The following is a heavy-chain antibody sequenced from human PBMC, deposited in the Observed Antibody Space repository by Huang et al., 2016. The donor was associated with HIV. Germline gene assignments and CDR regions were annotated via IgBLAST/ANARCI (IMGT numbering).Heavy chain of an antibody. CDR2: INPSGRS. CDR3: ARDGAYQYDSRAYYRDF. Sequence: QVQLQESGPGLVKPSETLSLTCTVSDGSISSHFWSWIRQPPGTGLEWIATINPSGRSNYNPSLERRVTLAKDSSKEQLALKRQSVTAADTAVYYCARDGAYQYDSRAYYRDFWGQGTLVTVSS. J-gene: IGHJ4*02. V-gene: IGHV4-59*11. CDR1: DGSISSHF. D-gene: IGHD3-22*01.